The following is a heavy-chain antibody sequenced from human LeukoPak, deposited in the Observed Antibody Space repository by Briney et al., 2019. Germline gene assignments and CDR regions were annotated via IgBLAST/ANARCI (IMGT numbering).Heavy chain of an antibody. D-gene: IGHD1-26*01. V-gene: IGHV3-21*01. Sequence: GGSLRLSCAASGFTFSSYSMNWVRQAPGKGLEWVSSISSSSSYIYYADSVKGRFTISRDNAKNSLYLQMNSLRAEDTAVYYCARGGTIGSYAFDYWGQGTLVTVSS. CDR1: GFTFSSYS. CDR2: ISSSSSYI. J-gene: IGHJ4*02. CDR3: ARGGTIGSYAFDY.